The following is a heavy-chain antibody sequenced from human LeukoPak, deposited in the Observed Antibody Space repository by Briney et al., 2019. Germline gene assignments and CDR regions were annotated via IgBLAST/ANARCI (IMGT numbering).Heavy chain of an antibody. CDR2: ISSSSSTI. CDR1: GFTFTNYA. J-gene: IGHJ4*02. V-gene: IGHV3-48*01. Sequence: GGSLRLSCAASGFTFTNYAMSWVRQAPGKGLEWVSYISSSSSTIYYADSVKGRFTISRDNAKNSLYLQMNSLRAEDTAVYYCATATPSLGYWGQGTLVTVSP. D-gene: IGHD7-27*01. CDR3: ATATPSLGY.